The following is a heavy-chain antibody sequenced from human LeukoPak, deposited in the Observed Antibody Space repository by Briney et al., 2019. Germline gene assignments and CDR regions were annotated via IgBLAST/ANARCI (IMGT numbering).Heavy chain of an antibody. J-gene: IGHJ5*02. CDR2: IYYSGST. Sequence: SETLSLTRTVSGGSISSSSYYWGWIRQPPGKGLEWIGSIYYSGSTYYNPSLKSRVTISVDTSKNQFSLKLSSVTAADTAVYYCARPGLYYDILTGYEPNWFDPWGQGTLVTVSS. V-gene: IGHV4-39*01. D-gene: IGHD3-9*01. CDR1: GGSISSSSYY. CDR3: ARPGLYYDILTGYEPNWFDP.